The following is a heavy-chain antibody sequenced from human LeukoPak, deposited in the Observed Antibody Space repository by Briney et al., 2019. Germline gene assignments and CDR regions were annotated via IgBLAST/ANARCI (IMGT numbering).Heavy chain of an antibody. D-gene: IGHD5-18*01. Sequence: ASVKISCKGSGYTFTNYWVGWVRQMPGKGPEWMGLIYPSDSDTRYGPSFQGQVTISADKSITTAYLQWSSLKASDTAMYYCARQGRAGGYTYGYFDYWGQGTLVTVSS. CDR2: IYPSDSDT. V-gene: IGHV5-51*01. CDR1: GYTFTNYW. CDR3: ARQGRAGGYTYGYFDY. J-gene: IGHJ4*02.